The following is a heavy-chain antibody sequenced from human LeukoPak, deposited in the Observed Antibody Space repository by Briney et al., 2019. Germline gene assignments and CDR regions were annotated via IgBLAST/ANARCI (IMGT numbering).Heavy chain of an antibody. Sequence: PSETLSLTCAVYGGSFSGYYWSWIRQPPGKGLEWIGEINHSGSTNYNPSLKSRVTISVGTSKNQFSLKLSSVTAADTAVYYCARGVVPAAMRVYYYYYYGMDVWGQGTTVTVSS. CDR3: ARGVVPAAMRVYYYYYYGMDV. D-gene: IGHD2-2*01. CDR2: INHSGST. CDR1: GGSFSGYY. J-gene: IGHJ6*02. V-gene: IGHV4-34*01.